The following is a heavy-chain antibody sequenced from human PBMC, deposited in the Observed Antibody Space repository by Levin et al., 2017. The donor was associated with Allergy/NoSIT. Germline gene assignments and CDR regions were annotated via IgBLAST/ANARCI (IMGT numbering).Heavy chain of an antibody. Sequence: GGSLRLSCAASGFTFSSYAMHWVRQAPGKGLEWVAVISYDGSNKYYADSVKGRFTISRDNSKNTLYLQMNSLRAEETAVYYCARGIIGYSYGRGMDVWGQGTTVTVSS. J-gene: IGHJ6*02. D-gene: IGHD5-18*01. CDR3: ARGIIGYSYGRGMDV. V-gene: IGHV3-30-3*01. CDR1: GFTFSSYA. CDR2: ISYDGSNK.